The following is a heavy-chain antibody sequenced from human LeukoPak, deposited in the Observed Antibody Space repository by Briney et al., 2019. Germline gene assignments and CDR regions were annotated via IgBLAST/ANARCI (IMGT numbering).Heavy chain of an antibody. D-gene: IGHD3-3*01. CDR3: ATALYDFWSGSRRTNWFDP. J-gene: IGHJ5*02. V-gene: IGHV1-24*01. CDR1: GYTLTELS. CDR2: FDPEDGET. Sequence: ASVKVSCKVSGYTLTELSMHWVRQAPGKGLEWMGGFDPEDGETIYAQKFQGRVTMTEDTSTDTAYMELSSLRSEDTAVYYCATALYDFWSGSRRTNWFDPWGQGTLVTVSS.